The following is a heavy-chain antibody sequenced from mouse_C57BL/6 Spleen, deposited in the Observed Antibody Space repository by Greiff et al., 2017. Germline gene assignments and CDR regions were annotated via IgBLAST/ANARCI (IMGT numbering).Heavy chain of an antibody. CDR1: GYTFTSYW. V-gene: IGHV1-50*01. CDR2: IDPSDSYT. CDR3: ARLEDGYAFAD. D-gene: IGHD2-2*01. J-gene: IGHJ3*01. Sequence: QVQLQQPGAELVKPGASVKLSCTASGYTFTSYWMQWVKQRPGQGLEWIGEIDPSDSYTNYNQKFRGKDTLTVYTSSSTAYMQLSSLTSEDSAVYYCARLEDGYAFADWGQWTLVTVSA.